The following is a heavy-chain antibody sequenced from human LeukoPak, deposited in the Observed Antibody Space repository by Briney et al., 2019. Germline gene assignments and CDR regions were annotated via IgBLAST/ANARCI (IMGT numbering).Heavy chain of an antibody. CDR2: IYPGDSDT. Sequence: GESLQISCKGSGYSFITNWIGWVRQMPGKGLEWMGIIYPGDSDTRYSPSFQGQVTISADKSISTAYLQWSSLKASDTAMYYCASHTYTSGWSWGQGTLVTVSS. V-gene: IGHV5-51*01. J-gene: IGHJ5*02. D-gene: IGHD6-19*01. CDR3: ASHTYTSGWS. CDR1: GYSFITNW.